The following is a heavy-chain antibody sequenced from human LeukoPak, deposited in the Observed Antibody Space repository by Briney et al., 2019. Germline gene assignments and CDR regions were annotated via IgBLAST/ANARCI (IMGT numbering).Heavy chain of an antibody. D-gene: IGHD4-17*01. CDR2: FDPEDGET. CDR3: ARGDDYGDYAEFDY. Sequence: ASVKVSCKVSGYTLTELSMHWVRQAPGKGLEWMGGFDPEDGETIYAQKFQGRVTITADKSTSTAYMELSSLRSEDTAVYYCARGDDYGDYAEFDYWGQGTLVTVSS. V-gene: IGHV1-24*01. CDR1: GYTLTELS. J-gene: IGHJ4*02.